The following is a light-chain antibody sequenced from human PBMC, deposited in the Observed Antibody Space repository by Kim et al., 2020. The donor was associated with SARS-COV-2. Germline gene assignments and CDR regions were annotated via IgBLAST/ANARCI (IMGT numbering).Light chain of an antibody. Sequence: NDATSCPGNDPNFGGDYVTWYQQCPGRAPTLLIYDDTKRPLGIPGRFSASVSGTSATLRITGLQTGDEADYYCGRWDSTTGVGVFGGGTQLTVL. V-gene: IGLV1-51*01. CDR3: GRWDSTTGVGV. J-gene: IGLJ2*01. CDR1: DPNFGGDY. CDR2: DDT.